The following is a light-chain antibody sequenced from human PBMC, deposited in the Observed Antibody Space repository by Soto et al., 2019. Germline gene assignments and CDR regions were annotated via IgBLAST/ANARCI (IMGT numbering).Light chain of an antibody. V-gene: IGLV2-14*01. CDR2: EVS. CDR3: SSYTSTSTPCV. J-gene: IGLJ1*01. Sequence: QSALTQPASVSGSPGQSITISCTGTSSDVGGYNYVSWYQQHPGKAPKHIIYEVSHRPSGASNHFSGYKSGNTASLTISGLQPEDEADYYCSSYTSTSTPCVFGTGTKLTVL. CDR1: SSDVGGYNY.